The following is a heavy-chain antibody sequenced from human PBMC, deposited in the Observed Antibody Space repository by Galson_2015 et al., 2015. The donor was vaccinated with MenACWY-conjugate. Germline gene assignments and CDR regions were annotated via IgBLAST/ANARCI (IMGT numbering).Heavy chain of an antibody. CDR3: TRDEGYQLIAH. D-gene: IGHD2-2*01. CDR2: INGGNGQT. CDR1: GYTFTRYA. Sequence: SVKVSCKASGYTFTRYALHWVRQAPGQRPEWMGWINGGNGQTKYSQKFQGRVTHTRDISASAGYMELTSLRSEDTAIYYCTRDEGYQLIAHWGQGTLVTVSS. J-gene: IGHJ4*02. V-gene: IGHV1-3*01.